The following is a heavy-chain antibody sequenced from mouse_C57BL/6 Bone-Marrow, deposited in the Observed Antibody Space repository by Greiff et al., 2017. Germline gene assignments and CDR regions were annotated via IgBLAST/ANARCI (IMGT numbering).Heavy chain of an antibody. D-gene: IGHD1-1*01. V-gene: IGHV1-74*01. CDR3: AIGGGSSYGSFAY. CDR2: IHPSDSDT. Sequence: QVQLKQPGAELVKPGASVKVSCKASGYTFTSYWMHWVKQRPGQGLEWIGRIHPSDSDTNYNQKFKGKATLTVDKSSSTAYMQLSSLTSEASAVYYCAIGGGSSYGSFAYWGQGTLVTVSA. CDR1: GYTFTSYW. J-gene: IGHJ3*01.